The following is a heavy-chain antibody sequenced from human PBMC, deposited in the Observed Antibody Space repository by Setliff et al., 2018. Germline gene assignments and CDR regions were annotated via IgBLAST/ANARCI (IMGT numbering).Heavy chain of an antibody. CDR1: GYSFTTYW. J-gene: IGHJ3*02. CDR2: VYPGDSDT. CDR3: ARHGTGDGFDI. V-gene: IGHV5-51*01. D-gene: IGHD1-26*01. Sequence: GESLKISCKGSGYSFTTYWIGWVRQLPGKGLEWMGVVYPGDSDTRYRPSFQGQVTISADKSITTAYLQWRSLKASDTAMYYCARHGTGDGFDIWGQGTMVTVSS.